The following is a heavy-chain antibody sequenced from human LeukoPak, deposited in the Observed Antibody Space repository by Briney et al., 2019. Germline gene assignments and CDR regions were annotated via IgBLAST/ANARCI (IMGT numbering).Heavy chain of an antibody. V-gene: IGHV3-53*01. CDR1: GFTVSSNY. D-gene: IGHD4-17*01. Sequence: GGSLRLSCAASGFTVSSNYMSWVRQAPGKGLEWVSVIYSGGSTYYADSVKGRFTTSRDNSKNTLYLQMNSLRAEDTAVYYCARTPQRAVTTSYFDYWGQGTLVTVSS. CDR3: ARTPQRAVTTSYFDY. J-gene: IGHJ4*02. CDR2: IYSGGST.